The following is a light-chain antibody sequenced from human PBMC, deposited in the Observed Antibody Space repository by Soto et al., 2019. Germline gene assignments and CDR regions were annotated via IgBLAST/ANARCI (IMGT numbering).Light chain of an antibody. CDR2: EVS. Sequence: QSALTQPASVSGSPGQSITISCTGTNSDVGGYNFVSWYQQHPGKAPKLMIHEVSNRPSGVSNRFSGSKSGNTASLTISGLQAEDEADYYCSSYISSSSLYVFGTGTKVTVL. CDR3: SSYISSSSLYV. V-gene: IGLV2-14*01. CDR1: NSDVGGYNF. J-gene: IGLJ1*01.